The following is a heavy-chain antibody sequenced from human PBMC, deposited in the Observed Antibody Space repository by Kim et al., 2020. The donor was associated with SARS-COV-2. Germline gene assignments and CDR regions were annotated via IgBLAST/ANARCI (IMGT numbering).Heavy chain of an antibody. CDR3: ARSLRTGRWFDP. V-gene: IGHV7-4-1*02. J-gene: IGHJ5*02. D-gene: IGHD3-9*01. Sequence: YAPGFTGRFVLACDTSVSTAYLQVSSLKAEDTAVYYCARSLRTGRWFDPWGQGTLVTVSS.